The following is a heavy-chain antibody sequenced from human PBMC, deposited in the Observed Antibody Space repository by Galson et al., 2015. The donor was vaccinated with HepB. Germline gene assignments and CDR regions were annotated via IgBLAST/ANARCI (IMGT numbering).Heavy chain of an antibody. CDR2: INHSGST. D-gene: IGHD6-13*01. CDR3: ARGQARYSSSWYGYYGMDV. V-gene: IGHV4-34*01. Sequence: ETLSLTCAVYGGSFSGYYWSWIRQPPGKGLEWIGEINHSGSTNYNPSLKSRVTISVDTSKNQFSLKLSSVTAADTAVYYCARGQARYSSSWYGYYGMDVWGQGTTVTVSS. CDR1: GGSFSGYY. J-gene: IGHJ6*02.